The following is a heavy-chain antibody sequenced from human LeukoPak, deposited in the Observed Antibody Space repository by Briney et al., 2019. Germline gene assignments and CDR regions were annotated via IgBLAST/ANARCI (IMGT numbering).Heavy chain of an antibody. CDR1: GFAFSSYA. V-gene: IGHV3-23*01. Sequence: GGSLRLSCAASGFAFSSYAMSWVRQAPGKGLEWVSAISGSGGSTYYADSVKGRFTISRDNSKNTLYLQMNSLRAEDTAVYYCVTRYSGSYSTIDYWGQGTLVTVSS. CDR3: VTRYSGSYSTIDY. J-gene: IGHJ4*02. CDR2: ISGSGGST. D-gene: IGHD1-26*01.